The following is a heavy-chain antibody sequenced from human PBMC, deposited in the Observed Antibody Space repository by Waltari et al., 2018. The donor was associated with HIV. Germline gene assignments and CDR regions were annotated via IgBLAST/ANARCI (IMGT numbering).Heavy chain of an antibody. CDR1: GFTFSSYG. V-gene: IGHV3-30*18. D-gene: IGHD3-16*01. Sequence: QVQLVESGGGVVQPGRSLRLSCAASGFTFSSYGMHWVRQAPGKGVEWVGLRSNDGKRKYYVASVKGRFTSSRDNSKNTLYLQMNSLRAEDTAVYYCAKDEMGYWGIADGMDVWGQGTTVTVSS. CDR3: AKDEMGYWGIADGMDV. CDR2: RSNDGKRK. J-gene: IGHJ6*02.